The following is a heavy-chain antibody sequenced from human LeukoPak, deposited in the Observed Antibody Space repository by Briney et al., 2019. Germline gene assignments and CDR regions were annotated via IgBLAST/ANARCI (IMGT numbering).Heavy chain of an antibody. Sequence: GGSLRLSCAASGFTFNNYGMSWVRQSPEKGLEWVANIKQDGSEIYYVDSVKGRFTISRDNAKNSLYLQMNSLRAEDTAVYYCARDFGARGWFDYWGQGTLVTVSS. CDR3: ARDFGARGWFDY. J-gene: IGHJ4*02. CDR1: GFTFNNYG. CDR2: IKQDGSEI. V-gene: IGHV3-7*01. D-gene: IGHD3-10*01.